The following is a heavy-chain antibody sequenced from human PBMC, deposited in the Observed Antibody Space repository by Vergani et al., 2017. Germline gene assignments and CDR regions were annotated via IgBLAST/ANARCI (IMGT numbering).Heavy chain of an antibody. CDR3: AKAVGDYGDYWYFDL. CDR2: IRSKANSYAT. J-gene: IGHJ2*01. Sequence: EVQLVESGGGLVQPGGSLKLSCAASGFTFSGSAMHWVRQTSGKGLEWVGRIRSKANSYATAYAASVKGRFTISRDDSKNTLYLQMNSLRAEDTAVYYCAKAVGDYGDYWYFDLWGRGTLVTVSS. V-gene: IGHV3-73*01. CDR1: GFTFSGSA. D-gene: IGHD4-17*01.